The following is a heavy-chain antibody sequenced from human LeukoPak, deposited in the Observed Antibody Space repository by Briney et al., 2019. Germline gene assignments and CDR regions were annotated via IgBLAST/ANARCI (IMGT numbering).Heavy chain of an antibody. D-gene: IGHD6-6*01. V-gene: IGHV3-7*01. CDR2: IDQRGSDK. CDR3: TRGGAARPDY. J-gene: IGHJ4*02. Sequence: PGRSLRLSCAASGFSFSSYWMTWVRQAPGKGLEWVARIDQRGSDKHYVDSVKGRFTVSRDNAKNSLFLQMNSLRDEDTAVYYCTRGGAARPDYWGQGTLVTVSS. CDR1: GFSFSSYW.